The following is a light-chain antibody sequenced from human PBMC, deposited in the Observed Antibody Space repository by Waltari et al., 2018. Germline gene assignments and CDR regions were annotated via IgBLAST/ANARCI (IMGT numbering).Light chain of an antibody. Sequence: IQLTQSPSSVSAPVVYRVTTPCRASQDVSTWLAWYQQKPGKAPNLLMYYASTLESGVPLRFSGSGSGTDFTLTINGLQPEDFASYYCQQTGSFPRTFGGGTKVELK. J-gene: IGKJ4*02. CDR3: QQTGSFPRT. CDR1: QDVSTW. V-gene: IGKV1-12*01. CDR2: YAS.